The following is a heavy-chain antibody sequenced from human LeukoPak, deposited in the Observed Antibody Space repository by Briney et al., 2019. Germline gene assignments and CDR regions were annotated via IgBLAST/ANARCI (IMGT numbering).Heavy chain of an antibody. J-gene: IGHJ3*02. CDR1: GFTFSSYD. V-gene: IGHV3-13*01. CDR2: IGTAGDT. CDR3: ARGGDYAAFDI. Sequence: PGGSLRLSCVASGFTFSSYDMHWVRQATGKGLEWVSAIGTAGDTYYPGSVKGRFTISRENAKNSLYLQMNSLRAGDTAVYYCARGGDYAAFDIWGQGTMVTVSS. D-gene: IGHD2-21*02.